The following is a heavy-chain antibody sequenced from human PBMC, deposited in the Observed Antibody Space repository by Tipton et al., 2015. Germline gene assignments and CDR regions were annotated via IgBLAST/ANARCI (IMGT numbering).Heavy chain of an antibody. V-gene: IGHV4-59*01. D-gene: IGHD3-22*01. CDR1: SDSINKYY. J-gene: IGHJ5*02. CDR2: IQYSGGT. CDR3: AREQDSDGSGYDSSGLCGFDP. Sequence: TLSLTCTVSSDSINKYYWSWIRQPPGKELQWIGYIQYSGGTNYNPSLESRVSMSVDTSKTQFSLEMRSVTATDTAVYYCAREQDSDGSGYDSSGLCGFDPWGQGTLVTVSS.